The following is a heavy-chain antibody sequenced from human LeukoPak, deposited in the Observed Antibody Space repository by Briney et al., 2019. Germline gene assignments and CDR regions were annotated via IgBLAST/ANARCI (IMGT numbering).Heavy chain of an antibody. Sequence: ASVKVSCKASGYTFTDYYIQWVRQAPGQGLEWMGWINPHTGGTNYAQKFQGRVTMTRDTSISTAYMELRSLRSDDTAVYYCARDQEMATIFDYWGQGTLVTVSS. J-gene: IGHJ4*02. V-gene: IGHV1-2*02. CDR3: ARDQEMATIFDY. D-gene: IGHD5-24*01. CDR2: INPHTGGT. CDR1: GYTFTDYY.